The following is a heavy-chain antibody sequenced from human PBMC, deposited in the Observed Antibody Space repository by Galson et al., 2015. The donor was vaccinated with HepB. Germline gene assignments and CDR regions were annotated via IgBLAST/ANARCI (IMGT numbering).Heavy chain of an antibody. CDR2: IYYSGST. CDR3: ARADTDCSSTSCYRSYYYGMDV. Sequence: TLSLTCTVSGGSISSGGYYWGWIRQHPGKGLEWIGYIYYSGSTYYNPSLKSRVTISVDTSKNQFSLKLSSVTAADTAVYYCARADTDCSSTSCYRSYYYGMDVWGQGTTVTVSS. V-gene: IGHV4-31*03. D-gene: IGHD2-2*01. CDR1: GGSISSGGYY. J-gene: IGHJ6*02.